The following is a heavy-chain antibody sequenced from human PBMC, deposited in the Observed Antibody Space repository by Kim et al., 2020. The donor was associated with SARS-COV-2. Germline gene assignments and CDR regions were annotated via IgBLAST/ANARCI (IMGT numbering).Heavy chain of an antibody. Sequence: SETLSLTCTVSGGSISSYYWSWIRQPPGKGLESIGSIYYSGSTNYNPSLKSRVTISVDTSKNQFSLKLSSVTAADTAVYYCARAGCSGGSCPNWFDPWGQGTRVTVSS. V-gene: IGHV4-59*01. J-gene: IGHJ5*02. CDR3: ARAGCSGGSCPNWFDP. CDR1: GGSISSYY. D-gene: IGHD2-15*01. CDR2: IYYSGST.